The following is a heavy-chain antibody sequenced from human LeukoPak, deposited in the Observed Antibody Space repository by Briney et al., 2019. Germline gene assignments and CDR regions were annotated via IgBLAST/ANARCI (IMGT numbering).Heavy chain of an antibody. V-gene: IGHV4-30-4*01. Sequence: SQTLSLTCTVSGGSISSGDYYWSWIRQPPGKGLEWIGYIYYSGSTYYNPSLKSRVTISVDTSKNQFSLKLSSVTAADTAVYYCARDGVYRARSFDIWGQGTMVTVSS. CDR1: GGSISSGDYY. CDR2: IYYSGST. CDR3: ARDGVYRARSFDI. J-gene: IGHJ3*02. D-gene: IGHD3-16*01.